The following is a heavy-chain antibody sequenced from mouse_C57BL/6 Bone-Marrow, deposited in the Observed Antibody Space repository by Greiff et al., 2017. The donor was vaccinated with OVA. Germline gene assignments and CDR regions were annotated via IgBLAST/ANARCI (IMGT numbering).Heavy chain of an antibody. CDR3: ARRRYDYDAMDY. CDR1: GFTFSDYY. Sequence: EVKLVESGGGLVQPGGSLKLSCAASGFTFSDYYMYWVRQTPEKRLEWVAYISNGGGSTYYPDTVKGRFTISRDNAKNTLYLQMSRLKSEDTAMYYCARRRYDYDAMDYWGQGTSVTVSS. V-gene: IGHV5-12*01. J-gene: IGHJ4*01. D-gene: IGHD2-10*02. CDR2: ISNGGGST.